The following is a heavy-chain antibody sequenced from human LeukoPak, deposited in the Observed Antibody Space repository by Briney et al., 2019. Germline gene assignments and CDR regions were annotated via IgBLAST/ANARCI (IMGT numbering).Heavy chain of an antibody. CDR3: AKDRYCSSTSCGLFDP. CDR1: GFTFSSYA. CDR2: ISGSGGST. D-gene: IGHD2-2*01. V-gene: IGHV3-23*01. J-gene: IGHJ5*02. Sequence: GGSLRLSCAASGFTFSSYAMSWVRQAPGKGLEWVSVISGSGGSTYYADSVKGRFTISRDKSKNTLHLQMNSLRADDTAVYYCAKDRYCSSTSCGLFDPWGQGTLVTVSS.